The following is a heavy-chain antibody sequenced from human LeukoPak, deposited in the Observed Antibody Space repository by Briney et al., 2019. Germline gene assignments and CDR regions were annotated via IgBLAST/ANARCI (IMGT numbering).Heavy chain of an antibody. CDR3: AKDATRYSYYMDV. V-gene: IGHV3-43*01. Sequence: PGGSLRLSCAASGFTFDDYTMHWVRQAPGKGLEWVSLISWDGGSTYYADSVKGRFTISRDNSKNSLYLQMNSLRTEDTALYYCAKDATRYSYYMDVWGKGPTVTVSS. CDR2: ISWDGGST. CDR1: GFTFDDYT. J-gene: IGHJ6*03.